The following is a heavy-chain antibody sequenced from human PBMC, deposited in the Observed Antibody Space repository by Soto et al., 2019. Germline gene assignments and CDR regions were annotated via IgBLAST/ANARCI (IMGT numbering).Heavy chain of an antibody. V-gene: IGHV1-8*01. CDR3: ARGREFSSVQVDY. CDR2: MNPNTGHT. D-gene: IGHD6-6*01. J-gene: IGHJ4*02. CDR1: GYSFTSFS. Sequence: QVQLVQSGAEVKKPGASVKVSCKASGYSFTSFSINWVRQATGQGLEWMGWMNPNTGHTGYAQKFQDRVTMTRNTSTSTVYMALSSLRSEDSAVYYCARGREFSSVQVDYWGQGTLVTVST.